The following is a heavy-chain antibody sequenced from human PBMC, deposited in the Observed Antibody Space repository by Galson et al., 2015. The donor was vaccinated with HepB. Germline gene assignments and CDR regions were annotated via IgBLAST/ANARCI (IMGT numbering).Heavy chain of an antibody. D-gene: IGHD3-3*01. CDR3: ATGGRLGVVTLDY. J-gene: IGHJ4*02. CDR1: GYTFTSYY. CDR2: FDPEDGET. Sequence: SCKASGYTFTSYYMHWVRQAPGKGLEWMGGFDPEDGETIYAQKFQGRVTMTEDTSTDTAYMELSSLRSEDTAVYYCATGGRLGVVTLDYWGQGTLVTVSS. V-gene: IGHV1-24*01.